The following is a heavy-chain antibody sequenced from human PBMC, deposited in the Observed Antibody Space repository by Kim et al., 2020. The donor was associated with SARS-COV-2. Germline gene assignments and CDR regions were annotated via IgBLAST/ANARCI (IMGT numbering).Heavy chain of an antibody. J-gene: IGHJ5*02. V-gene: IGHV1-24*01. CDR2: FDPEDGET. Sequence: ASVKVSCKVSGYTLTELSMHWVRQAPGKGLEWMGGFDPEDGETIYAQKFQGRVTMTEDTSTDTAYMELSSLRSEDTAVYYCATDGGIAAASWFDPWGQGTLVTVSS. D-gene: IGHD6-13*01. CDR1: GYTLTELS. CDR3: ATDGGIAAASWFDP.